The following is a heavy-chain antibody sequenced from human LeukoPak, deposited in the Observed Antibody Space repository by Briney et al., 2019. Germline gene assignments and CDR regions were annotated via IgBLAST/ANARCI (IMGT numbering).Heavy chain of an antibody. Sequence: SETLSLTCTVSGGSISMYYWSWIRQPPGKGLEWIGYIYYSGSTNYNPSLKSRVTISVDTSKNQFSLKLSSVTAADTAVYYCARHEATPTPFDYWGQGTLVTVSS. CDR2: IYYSGST. CDR1: GGSISMYY. CDR3: ARHEATPTPFDY. J-gene: IGHJ4*02. D-gene: IGHD2-15*01. V-gene: IGHV4-59*08.